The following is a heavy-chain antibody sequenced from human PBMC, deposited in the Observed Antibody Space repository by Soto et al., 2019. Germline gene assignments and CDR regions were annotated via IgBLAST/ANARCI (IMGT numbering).Heavy chain of an antibody. CDR3: APLRDGQIVDY. Sequence: QITLKESGPTLVKPTQTLTLTCTFSGFSLSTSGVGVGWIRQPPGKALEWLALIYWDDDKRYSPSLKSRLTNPQDTPQNQVVLTNNHLDPVEPTTYYCAPLRDGQIVDYWGQGTLVTVSS. J-gene: IGHJ4*02. CDR2: IYWDDDK. CDR1: GFSLSTSGVG. V-gene: IGHV2-5*02.